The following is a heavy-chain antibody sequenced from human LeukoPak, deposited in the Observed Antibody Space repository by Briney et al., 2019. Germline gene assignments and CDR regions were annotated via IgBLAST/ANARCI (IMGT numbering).Heavy chain of an antibody. CDR3: ARVKEGSSIAALGYYFDY. J-gene: IGHJ4*02. Sequence: PSETLSLTCAVSGYSISSGYYWGWIRQPPGKGLEWIGSIYHSGSTYYNPSLKSRVTISVDTSKNQFSLKLSSVTAADTAVYYCARVKEGSSIAALGYYFDYWGQGTLVTVSS. D-gene: IGHD6-6*01. CDR2: IYHSGST. V-gene: IGHV4-38-2*01. CDR1: GYSISSGYY.